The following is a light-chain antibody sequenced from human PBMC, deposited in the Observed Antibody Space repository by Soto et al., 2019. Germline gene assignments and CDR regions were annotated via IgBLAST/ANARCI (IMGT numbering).Light chain of an antibody. V-gene: IGKV3-15*01. CDR1: QSVSSN. Sequence: EIVMTQYPATLSVSPGERATLSCRASQSVSSNLAWYQQKPGQAPRLLIYGASTRPTGIPARFSGSGSGTEFTLTISSLQSEDFALYYCQQYNNWPPLTFGGGTKVEIK. CDR3: QQYNNWPPLT. CDR2: GAS. J-gene: IGKJ4*01.